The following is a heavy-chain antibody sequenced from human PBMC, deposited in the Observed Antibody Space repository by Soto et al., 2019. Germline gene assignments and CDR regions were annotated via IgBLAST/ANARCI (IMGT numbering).Heavy chain of an antibody. D-gene: IGHD6-13*01. V-gene: IGHV1-69*06. CDR3: AISVGYSSSWYYYYGIDV. Sequence: SVQVSCKASGGTFRSYAISWVRQAPGQGLEWMGGIIPIFGTENYAQKFQGRVTNTANKSTSTAYMELSSLRSEDTAVYYCAISVGYSSSWYYYYGIDVWGQGTTVTVSS. CDR2: IIPIFGTE. J-gene: IGHJ6*02. CDR1: GGTFRSYA.